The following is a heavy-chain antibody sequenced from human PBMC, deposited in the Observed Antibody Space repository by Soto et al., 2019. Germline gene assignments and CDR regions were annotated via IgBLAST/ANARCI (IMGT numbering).Heavy chain of an antibody. Sequence: GGSLRLSCAASGFTFKNYAMSWVRQAPGKGLEWVSSITERDGSTHYADSVKGRFAISRDNSKNTLYLQMNSLRAEDTAVYYCAIEYSSSGLDIWGQGTMVTVSS. V-gene: IGHV3-23*01. J-gene: IGHJ3*02. CDR3: AIEYSSSGLDI. D-gene: IGHD6-6*01. CDR2: ITERDGST. CDR1: GFTFKNYA.